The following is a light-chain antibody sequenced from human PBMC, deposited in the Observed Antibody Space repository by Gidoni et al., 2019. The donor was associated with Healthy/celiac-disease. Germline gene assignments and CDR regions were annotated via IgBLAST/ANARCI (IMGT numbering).Light chain of an antibody. CDR3: QQFNSYSYT. V-gene: IGKV1-13*02. J-gene: IGKJ2*01. CDR1: QGISSA. CDR2: DAS. Sequence: AIQLTPSPSSLSASVGDRVTITCRASQGISSALAWYQQKPGKAPKLLIYDASSLESGVPSRFSGSGSGTDFTLTISSLQPEDFATYYCQQFNSYSYTFGQGTKLEIK.